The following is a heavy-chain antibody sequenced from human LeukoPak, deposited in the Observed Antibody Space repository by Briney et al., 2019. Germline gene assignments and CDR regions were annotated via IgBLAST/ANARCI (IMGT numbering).Heavy chain of an antibody. D-gene: IGHD1-26*01. Sequence: ASVKVSCKASGYTFTSYCISWVRQAPGHGLEWMGWISAYNGHTNYALKVQGRVTMTTDTSTSTVYMELRSLRSDNTAVYYCARNPGRGSYYVDYWGQGTLVTVSS. V-gene: IGHV1-18*01. CDR1: GYTFTSYC. CDR3: ARNPGRGSYYVDY. J-gene: IGHJ4*02. CDR2: ISAYNGHT.